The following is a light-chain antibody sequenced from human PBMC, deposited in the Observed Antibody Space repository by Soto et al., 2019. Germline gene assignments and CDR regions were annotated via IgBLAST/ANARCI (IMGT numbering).Light chain of an antibody. Sequence: QSVLTQPPSVSGAPGQRVTISCIGATSDVHWYQHLPGTAPQLLIYGNNNRPSGVPDRFSGSKSGTSASLAITGLQAEDEADYYCQSFDSSLSATYVFGTGTKLTVL. J-gene: IGLJ1*01. CDR3: QSFDSSLSATYV. CDR2: GNN. CDR1: GATSD. V-gene: IGLV1-40*01.